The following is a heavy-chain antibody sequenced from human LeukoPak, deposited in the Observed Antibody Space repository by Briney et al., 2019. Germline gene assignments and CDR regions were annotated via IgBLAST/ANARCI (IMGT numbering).Heavy chain of an antibody. CDR3: ARGAALLRFLEWFPRY. Sequence: ASVKVSCKASGYTFTSYAMNWVRQAPGHGLEWMGWINTNTGNPTYAQGFTGRFVFSLDTSVSTAYLQISSLKAEDTAVYYCARGAALLRFLEWFPRYWGQGTLVTVSS. V-gene: IGHV7-4-1*02. D-gene: IGHD3-3*01. CDR1: GYTFTSYA. CDR2: INTNTGNP. J-gene: IGHJ4*02.